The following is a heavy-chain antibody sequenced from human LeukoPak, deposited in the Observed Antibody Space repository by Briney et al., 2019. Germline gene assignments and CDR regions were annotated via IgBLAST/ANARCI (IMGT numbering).Heavy chain of an antibody. CDR3: ARKGDYVRVTGRFDP. CDR1: GGSFSGYY. Sequence: SETLSLTCAVYGGSFSGYYWSWIRQPPGKGLEWIGEINHSGSTNYNPSLKSRVTISVDTSKNQFSLKLSSVTAADTAVYYCARKGDYVRVTGRFDPWGQGTLVTVSS. D-gene: IGHD4-17*01. V-gene: IGHV4-34*01. CDR2: INHSGST. J-gene: IGHJ5*02.